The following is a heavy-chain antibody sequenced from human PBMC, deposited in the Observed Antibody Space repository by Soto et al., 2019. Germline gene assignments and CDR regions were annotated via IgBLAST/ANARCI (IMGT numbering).Heavy chain of an antibody. V-gene: IGHV3-9*01. D-gene: IGHD6-13*01. J-gene: IGHJ4*02. CDR3: AKDIGIAAAGPSD. Sequence: GGSLRLSCAASGFTFDDYAMHWVRQAPGKGLEWVSGISWNSGSIGYADSVKGRFTISRDNAKNSLYLQMNSLRAEDTALYYCAKDIGIAAAGPSDWGQGTLVTVSS. CDR1: GFTFDDYA. CDR2: ISWNSGSI.